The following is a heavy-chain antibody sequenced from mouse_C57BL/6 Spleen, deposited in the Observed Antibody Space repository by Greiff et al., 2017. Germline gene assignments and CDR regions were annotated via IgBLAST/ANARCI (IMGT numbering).Heavy chain of an antibody. CDR2: IDPSDSYT. V-gene: IGHV1-50*01. J-gene: IGHJ2*01. CDR1: GYTFTSYW. D-gene: IGHD2-2*01. CDR3: VRRGGLPYFDY. Sequence: VQLQQPGAELVKPGASVKLSCKASGYTFTSYWMQWVKQRPGQGLEWIGEIDPSDSYTNYNQKFKGKATLTVDTSSSPAYMQLSSLTSEDSAVYYCVRRGGLPYFDYWGQGTTLTVSS.